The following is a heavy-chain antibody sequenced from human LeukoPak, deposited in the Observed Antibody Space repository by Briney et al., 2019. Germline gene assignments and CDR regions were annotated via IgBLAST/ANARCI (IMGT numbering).Heavy chain of an antibody. CDR3: ATRGGYNSPDY. CDR1: GGSFSGYY. D-gene: IGHD5-24*01. CDR2: INHSGST. J-gene: IGHJ4*02. V-gene: IGHV4-34*01. Sequence: SETLSLTCAVYGGSFSGYYWSWIRQPPGKGLEWIGEINHSGSTNYNPSLKSRVTISVDTSKNQFSLKLSSVTAADTAVYYCATRGGYNSPDYWGQGTLVTVSS.